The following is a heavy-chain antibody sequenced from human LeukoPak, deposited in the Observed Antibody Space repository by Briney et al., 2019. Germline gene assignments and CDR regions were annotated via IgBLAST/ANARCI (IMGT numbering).Heavy chain of an antibody. D-gene: IGHD3-10*01. V-gene: IGHV4-61*02. CDR2: MHTSGST. Sequence: PSETLSLTCTVSGGSISSGSYYWSWIRQPAGKGLEWIGRMHTSGSTSYKSSLKSRFTISVDASKNLFSLKLSSVTAADTAVYYCARTYYGSGRGNYYFDYWGQGTLVTVSS. J-gene: IGHJ4*02. CDR1: GGSISSGSYY. CDR3: ARTYYGSGRGNYYFDY.